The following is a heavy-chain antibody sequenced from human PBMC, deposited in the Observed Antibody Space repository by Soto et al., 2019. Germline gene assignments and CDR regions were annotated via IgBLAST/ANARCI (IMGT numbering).Heavy chain of an antibody. J-gene: IGHJ4*02. CDR2: IYPDGRA. V-gene: IGHV3-53*01. CDR3: GRRLIPGDKGKRVYFPLDY. Sequence: PGGSLRLSXAASGFTVSSDYMNWVRQAPGKGLEWVSVIYPDGRAYYPDSVKGRFTISRDNSKNMVYLQKNTLRAEDTAVFYCGRRLIPGDKGKRVYFPLDYWGQGTLVTVSS. CDR1: GFTVSSDY. D-gene: IGHD2-21*02.